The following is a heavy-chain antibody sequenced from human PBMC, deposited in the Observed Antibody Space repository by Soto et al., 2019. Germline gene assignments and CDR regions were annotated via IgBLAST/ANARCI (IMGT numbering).Heavy chain of an antibody. CDR2: IIPIFGTA. J-gene: IGHJ6*02. CDR3: AREDIVVVPTIDYYYYGMDV. Sequence: QVQLVQSGAEVKKPGSSVKVSCKASGGTFSSYAISWVRQAPGQGLEWMGGIIPIFGTANYAQKFQGRVTINADESTSTAYMELSSLRSEDTAVYYCAREDIVVVPTIDYYYYGMDVWGQGTTVTVSS. V-gene: IGHV1-69*01. D-gene: IGHD2-2*01. CDR1: GGTFSSYA.